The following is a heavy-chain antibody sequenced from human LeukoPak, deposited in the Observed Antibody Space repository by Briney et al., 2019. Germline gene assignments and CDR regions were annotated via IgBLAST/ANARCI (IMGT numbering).Heavy chain of an antibody. CDR1: GFTFSSYA. Sequence: GGSLRLSCAASGFTFSSYAMSWVRQAPGKGLEWVSAISGSGGSTYYADSVKGRFTISRDNSNNTLFLQMNSLRAEDTATYYCAKGAQYDFWSGYTLEYFDVWGKGTLVTVSS. CDR3: AKGAQYDFWSGYTLEYFDV. CDR2: ISGSGGST. J-gene: IGHJ4*02. V-gene: IGHV3-23*01. D-gene: IGHD3/OR15-3a*01.